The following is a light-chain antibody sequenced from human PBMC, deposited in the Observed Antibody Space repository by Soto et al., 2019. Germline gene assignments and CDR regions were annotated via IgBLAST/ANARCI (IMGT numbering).Light chain of an antibody. CDR3: QQYGSSPFT. J-gene: IGKJ3*01. CDR2: GAS. Sequence: EIVLTQSPGTLSLSPGERATLSCRASQSVSSSYLAWYQQKPGQTPRLLFYGASSRATGIPDRLSGSGSGTDFTLTISRLEPEDFAVYYCQQYGSSPFTVGPGTKVDIK. V-gene: IGKV3-20*01. CDR1: QSVSSSY.